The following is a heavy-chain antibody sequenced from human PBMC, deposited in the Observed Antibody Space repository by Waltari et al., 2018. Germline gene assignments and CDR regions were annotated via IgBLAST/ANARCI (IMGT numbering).Heavy chain of an antibody. D-gene: IGHD3-16*01. CDR3: ARDRRGYFDY. Sequence: EVQLVESGGGLVKPGGSLRLSCEASGFTFSGYSMNWVRQAPGKGLEWVSSISGDSRFIYYADSVNGRFTISSDDAKNSLYLQRNSLRVEDTAVYYCARDRRGYFDYWGPGTLVSVSS. CDR1: GFTFSGYS. J-gene: IGHJ4*02. CDR2: ISGDSRFI. V-gene: IGHV3-21*01.